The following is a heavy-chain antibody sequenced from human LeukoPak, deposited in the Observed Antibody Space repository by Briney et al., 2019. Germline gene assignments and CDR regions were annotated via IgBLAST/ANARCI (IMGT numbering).Heavy chain of an antibody. CDR1: GFTFSNYS. CDR3: AKGNRVSYYYYMDV. Sequence: GGSLRLSCAASGFTFSNYSMNWVRQAPGKGLEWVSSISSSSRYIYYADSVKGRFTISRDDSKNTLFLQMSSLRAEDTAVYYCAKGNRVSYYYYMDVWGKGTTVTVSS. D-gene: IGHD2/OR15-2a*01. J-gene: IGHJ6*03. V-gene: IGHV3-21*04. CDR2: ISSSSRYI.